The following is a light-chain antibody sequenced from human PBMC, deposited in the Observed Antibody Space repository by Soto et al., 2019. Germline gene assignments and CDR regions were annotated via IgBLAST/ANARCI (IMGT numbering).Light chain of an antibody. V-gene: IGLV1-51*01. Sequence: QSVLTQPPSVSAAPGQKVTISCSGSSSNIGGNSVSWYQQLPGTAPKLLIYDDNKRPSGIPDRFSGSKSGTSATLGITGFQAGDEADYYCSSDAGNYSYVFGPGTKVTVL. J-gene: IGLJ1*01. CDR2: DDN. CDR3: SSDAGNYSYV. CDR1: SSNIGGNS.